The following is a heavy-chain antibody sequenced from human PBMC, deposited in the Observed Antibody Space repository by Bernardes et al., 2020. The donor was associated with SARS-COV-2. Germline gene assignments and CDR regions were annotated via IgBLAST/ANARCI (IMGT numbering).Heavy chain of an antibody. V-gene: IGHV4-31*03. CDR2: TYYSGST. CDR1: GGSISSGGYY. D-gene: IGHD3-22*01. J-gene: IGHJ4*02. Sequence: SETLSLTCTVSGGSISSGGYYWSWIRQHPGKGLEWIGYTYYSGSTYYNPSLKSRVTISVDTSKNQFSLKLSSVTAADTAVYYCAREIPSYYYDSSGYPPREYYFDYWGQGTLVTVSS. CDR3: AREIPSYYYDSSGYPPREYYFDY.